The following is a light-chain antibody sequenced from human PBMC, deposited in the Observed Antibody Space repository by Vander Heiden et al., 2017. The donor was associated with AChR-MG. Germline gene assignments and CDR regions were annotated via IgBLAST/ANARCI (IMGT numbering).Light chain of an antibody. CDR2: DVS. Sequence: QSALTQPASVSGSPGQSSTLPCTGTSGAVGGYDYVSWYQQTPGKAPKLMIYDVSKRPSGVSNRFSGSKSGNTASLTISGLQAEDEADYYCSSYTSSSTPVVFGGGTKLTVL. J-gene: IGLJ2*01. CDR1: SGAVGGYDY. CDR3: SSYTSSSTPVV. V-gene: IGLV2-14*01.